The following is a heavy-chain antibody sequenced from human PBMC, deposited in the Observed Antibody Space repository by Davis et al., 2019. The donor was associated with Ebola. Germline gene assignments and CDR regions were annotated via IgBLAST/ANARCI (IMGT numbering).Heavy chain of an antibody. J-gene: IGHJ4*02. CDR3: AREAPARPGY. CDR2: FSASKGHT. CDR1: GFTFSNYD. V-gene: IGHV3-23*01. Sequence: GESLKISCAASGFTFSNYDMSWVRHVPGKGLEWVSTFSASKGHTHYSDSVRGRFTISRDNSKNTLYLQMNSLRAEDTATYYCAREAPARPGYWGQGTLVTVSS.